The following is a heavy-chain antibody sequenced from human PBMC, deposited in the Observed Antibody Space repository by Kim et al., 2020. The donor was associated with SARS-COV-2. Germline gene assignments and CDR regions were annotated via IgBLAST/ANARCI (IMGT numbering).Heavy chain of an antibody. D-gene: IGHD6-13*01. V-gene: IGHV4-59*01. CDR1: GGSISSNY. CDR2: IYYSGST. J-gene: IGHJ4*02. Sequence: SETLSLTCTFSGGSISSNYWTWIRQPPGKGLEWIGHIYYSGSTNYNSSLTSRVSISIDTSKHQFSLTLYSVTAADTAVYYCATTPGFSSSWYVDSWGQG. CDR3: ATTPGFSSSWYVDS.